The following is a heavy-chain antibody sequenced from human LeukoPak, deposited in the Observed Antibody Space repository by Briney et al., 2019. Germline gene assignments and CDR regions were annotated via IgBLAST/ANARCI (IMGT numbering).Heavy chain of an antibody. D-gene: IGHD3-3*01. V-gene: IGHV1-18*01. Sequence: ASVTVSFTASGYTFTSYGISWVRQAPGQGLEWMGWISAYNGNTNYAQKLQGRVTMTTDTSTSTAYMELRSLRSDDTAVYYCARSRDYDFWSGYYYYYGMDVWGQGTTVTVSS. CDR2: ISAYNGNT. J-gene: IGHJ6*02. CDR1: GYTFTSYG. CDR3: ARSRDYDFWSGYYYYYGMDV.